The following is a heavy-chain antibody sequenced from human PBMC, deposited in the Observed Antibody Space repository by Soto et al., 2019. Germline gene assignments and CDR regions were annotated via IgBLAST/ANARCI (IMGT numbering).Heavy chain of an antibody. V-gene: IGHV4-59*08. Sequence: WETLSLTCTVSGGSISTYYWNWIRKSPGKGLEWIGYIYRTGSTHYNPSLNSRAAISLDTSRNRFSLKLNSVTAADTAVYFCARQIGDDPFDIWGQGTMVTVSS. D-gene: IGHD3-3*01. J-gene: IGHJ3*02. CDR1: GGSISTYY. CDR3: ARQIGDDPFDI. CDR2: IYRTGST.